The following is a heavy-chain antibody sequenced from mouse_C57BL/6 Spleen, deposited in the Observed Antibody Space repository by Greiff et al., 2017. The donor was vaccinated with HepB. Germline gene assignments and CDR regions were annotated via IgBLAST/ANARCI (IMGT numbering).Heavy chain of an antibody. J-gene: IGHJ1*03. Sequence: QVQLKQPGTELVKPGASVKLSCKASGYTFTSYWMHWVKQRPGQGLEWIGNINPSNGGTNYNEKFKSKATLTVDKSSSTAYMQLSSLTSEDSAVYYCARWKRDYYGSPYWYFDVWGTGTTVTVSS. D-gene: IGHD1-1*01. CDR1: GYTFTSYW. CDR3: ARWKRDYYGSPYWYFDV. V-gene: IGHV1-53*01. CDR2: INPSNGGT.